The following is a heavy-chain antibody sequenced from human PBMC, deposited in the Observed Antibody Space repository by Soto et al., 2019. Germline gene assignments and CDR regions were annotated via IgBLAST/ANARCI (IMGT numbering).Heavy chain of an antibody. CDR2: ISSSSSYT. D-gene: IGHD6-13*01. CDR3: ARRLKQQLVHDY. J-gene: IGHJ4*02. V-gene: IGHV3-11*06. Sequence: GGSLRLSCAASGFTFSDYYMSWIRQAPGKGLEWVSYISSSSSYTNYADSVKDRFTISRDNAKNSLYLQMNSLRAEDTAVYYCARRLKQQLVHDYWGQGTLVTVSS. CDR1: GFTFSDYY.